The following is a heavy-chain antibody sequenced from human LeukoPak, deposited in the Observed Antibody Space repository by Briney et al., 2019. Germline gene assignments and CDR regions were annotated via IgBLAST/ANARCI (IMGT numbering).Heavy chain of an antibody. J-gene: IGHJ6*02. CDR2: ISGSGGST. CDR1: GFTFSSYA. V-gene: IGHV3-23*01. Sequence: GGSLRLSCAASGFTFSSYAMHWVRQAPGKGLEWVSAISGSGGSTYYADSVKGRFTISRDNSKNTLYLQMNSLRAEDTAVYYCAKFVAASSYYYYGMDVWGQGTTVTVSS. CDR3: AKFVAASSYYYYGMDV. D-gene: IGHD2-15*01.